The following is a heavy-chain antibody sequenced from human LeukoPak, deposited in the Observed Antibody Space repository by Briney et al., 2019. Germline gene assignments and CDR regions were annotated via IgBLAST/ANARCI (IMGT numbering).Heavy chain of an antibody. Sequence: GASVKVSCKASGYTFTSYAMNWVRQAPGQGLEWMGLINTETGNPTYAQGFTGRIVFSLDTSVSTAYLQISSLKAEDAAVYYCAKQGPGYCGSTRCYGVGHWGQGTLVTVSS. CDR3: AKQGPGYCGSTRCYGVGH. V-gene: IGHV7-4-1*02. D-gene: IGHD2-2*01. CDR1: GYTFTSYA. J-gene: IGHJ4*02. CDR2: INTETGNP.